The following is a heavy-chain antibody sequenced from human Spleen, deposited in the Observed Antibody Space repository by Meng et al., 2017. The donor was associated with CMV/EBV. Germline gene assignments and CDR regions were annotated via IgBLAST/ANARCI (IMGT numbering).Heavy chain of an antibody. Sequence: ASVKVSCKASGYTFTSYVISWVRQAPGQGLEWMGWISAYNGNTNYAQKLQGRVTMTTDTSTSTAYMELRSLRSDDTAVYYCARVRFLEWLSPLYYYYGMDVWGQGTTVTVSS. CDR1: GYTFTSYV. V-gene: IGHV1-18*01. J-gene: IGHJ6*02. D-gene: IGHD3-3*01. CDR3: ARVRFLEWLSPLYYYYGMDV. CDR2: ISAYNGNT.